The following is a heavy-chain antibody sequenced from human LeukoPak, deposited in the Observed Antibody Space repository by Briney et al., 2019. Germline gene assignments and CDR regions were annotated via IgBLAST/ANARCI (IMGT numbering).Heavy chain of an antibody. D-gene: IGHD2-2*01. CDR1: GGSISSYY. Sequence: SETLSLTCTVSGGSISSYYWSWIRQPPGKGLEWIGYIYYSGSTNYNPSLKSRVTISVDTSKNQFSLKLTSVTAADTAVYYCARDGGIYCSSTSCYFLWGQGTLVTVSS. J-gene: IGHJ4*02. CDR3: ARDGGIYCSSTSCYFL. CDR2: IYYSGST. V-gene: IGHV4-59*12.